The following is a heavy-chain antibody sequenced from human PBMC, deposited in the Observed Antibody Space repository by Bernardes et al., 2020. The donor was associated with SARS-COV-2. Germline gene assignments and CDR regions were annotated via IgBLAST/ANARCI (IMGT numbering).Heavy chain of an antibody. J-gene: IGHJ6*02. V-gene: IGHV3-21*01. CDR1: GFTFSSYS. CDR2: ISSSSSYI. CDR3: ARARGRDSSSWHYYYYGMDV. D-gene: IGHD6-13*01. Sequence: GGSLRLSCAASGFTFSSYSMNWVRQAPGKGLEWVSSISSSSSYIYYADSVKGRFTISRDNAKNSLYLQMNSLRAEDTAVYYCARARGRDSSSWHYYYYGMDVWGQGTTVTVSS.